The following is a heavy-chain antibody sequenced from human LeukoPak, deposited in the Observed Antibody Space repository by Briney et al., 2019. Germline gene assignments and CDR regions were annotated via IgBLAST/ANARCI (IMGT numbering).Heavy chain of an antibody. V-gene: IGHV1-2*02. J-gene: IGHJ5*02. D-gene: IGHD3-10*01. CDR2: INPNSGGT. CDR1: GYTFTGYY. Sequence: GASVKVSCKASGYTFTGYYMHWVRQAPGQGLEWIGWINPNSGGTNYAQKFQGRVTMTRDTSISTAYMELSRLRSDDTAVYYCARDPGLVRGVIITGFDPWGQGTLVTVSS. CDR3: ARDPGLVRGVIITGFDP.